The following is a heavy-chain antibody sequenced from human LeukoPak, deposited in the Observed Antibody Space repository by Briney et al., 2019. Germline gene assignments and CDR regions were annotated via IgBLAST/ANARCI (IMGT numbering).Heavy chain of an antibody. D-gene: IGHD3-10*01. CDR2: LYYSGST. CDR1: GTSISTYY. Sequence: SETLSLTCTVSGTSISTYYWSWIRQPPGKGLEWVGYLYYSGSTSYNPSLKSRVTISVDTSKNQFSLRLSSVTAADTAVYYCARAGSGYSFDYWGQGPLVTVSS. J-gene: IGHJ4*02. V-gene: IGHV4-59*08. CDR3: ARAGSGYSFDY.